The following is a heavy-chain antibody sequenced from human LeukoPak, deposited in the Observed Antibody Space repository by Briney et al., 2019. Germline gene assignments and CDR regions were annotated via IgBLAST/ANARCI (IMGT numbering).Heavy chain of an antibody. CDR2: IYYSGST. CDR3: ARGIVVVVAATGWFDP. J-gene: IGHJ5*02. V-gene: IGHV4-59*12. D-gene: IGHD2-15*01. Sequence: SETLSLTCTVSGGSISSYYWSWIRQPPGKGLEWIGYIYYSGSTNYNPSLKSRVTISVDKSKNQFSLKLSSVTAADTAVYYCARGIVVVVAATGWFDPWGQGTLVTVSS. CDR1: GGSISSYY.